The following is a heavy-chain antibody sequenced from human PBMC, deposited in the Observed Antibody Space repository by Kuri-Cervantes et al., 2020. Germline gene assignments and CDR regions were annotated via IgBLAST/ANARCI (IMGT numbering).Heavy chain of an antibody. CDR3: SRDGRYSGYHQLYNFDY. Sequence: ASVKVSCKASGYTFTGYYMHWVGQAPGQGLEWMGVINPSGGSKSYAQKFQGRVTMTRDTSTSTVYVALNSLRSEDTAVYYCSRDGRYSGYHQLYNFDYWGQGTMVTVSS. D-gene: IGHD5-12*01. V-gene: IGHV1-46*01. J-gene: IGHJ4*02. CDR2: INPSGGSK. CDR1: GYTFTGYY.